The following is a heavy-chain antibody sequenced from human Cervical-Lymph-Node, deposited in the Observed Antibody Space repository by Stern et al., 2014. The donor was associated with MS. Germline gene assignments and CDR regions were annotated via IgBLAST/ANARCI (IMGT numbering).Heavy chain of an antibody. CDR1: GYTVTSYY. D-gene: IGHD5-18*01. Sequence: VQLVESGAEVKKPRASVKVSCKTSGYTVTSYYMHWVRQAPGQGLEWMGVINPSGGSTTYAQKFQGRVTMTSDTSTSTIYMELSSLRSEDTAIYYCAREIHGHFDSWGQGTLVTVSS. J-gene: IGHJ4*02. V-gene: IGHV1-46*01. CDR2: INPSGGST. CDR3: AREIHGHFDS.